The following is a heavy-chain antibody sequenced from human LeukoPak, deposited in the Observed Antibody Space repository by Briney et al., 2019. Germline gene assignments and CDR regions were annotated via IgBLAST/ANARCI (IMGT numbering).Heavy chain of an antibody. V-gene: IGHV3-48*02. D-gene: IGHD5-12*01. Sequence: GGSLRLSCEVSGFTFKTHAMNWVRQAPGKGLEWVSYISGSSTATYYSDSVKGRFTISRDNAKNSLYLQMNSLRDEDTAVYYCARPKLDIVATIEYWGRGTLVTVSS. J-gene: IGHJ4*02. CDR3: ARPKLDIVATIEY. CDR2: ISGSSTAT. CDR1: GFTFKTHA.